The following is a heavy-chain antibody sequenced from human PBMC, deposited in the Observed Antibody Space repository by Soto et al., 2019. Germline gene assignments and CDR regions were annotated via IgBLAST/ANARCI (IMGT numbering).Heavy chain of an antibody. V-gene: IGHV3-30*18. CDR2: ISYDGSNK. CDR3: AKDGGSWYESAFYYYYYMDV. Sequence: PGGSLRLSCAASGFTFSSYGMHWVRQAPGKGLEWVAVISYDGSNKYYADSVKGRFTISRDNSKNTLYLQMNSLRAEDTAVYYCAKDGGSWYESAFYYYYYMDVWGKGTTVTVSS. CDR1: GFTFSSYG. D-gene: IGHD6-13*01. J-gene: IGHJ6*03.